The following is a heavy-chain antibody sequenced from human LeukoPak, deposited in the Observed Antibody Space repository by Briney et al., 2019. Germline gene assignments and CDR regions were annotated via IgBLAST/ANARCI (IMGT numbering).Heavy chain of an antibody. CDR2: VSHSGDT. CDR1: GGSITSSPYH. Sequence: SETLSLTCTVSGGSITSSPYHWAWIRQPPGRGPEWIGTVSHSGDTQYNPSLTSRVTISLDTSKNQFSLKLSSVTAADTAVYYCAGCPRNYDILTGYEMDWFDPWGQGTLVTVSS. D-gene: IGHD3-9*01. V-gene: IGHV4-39*07. J-gene: IGHJ5*02. CDR3: AGCPRNYDILTGYEMDWFDP.